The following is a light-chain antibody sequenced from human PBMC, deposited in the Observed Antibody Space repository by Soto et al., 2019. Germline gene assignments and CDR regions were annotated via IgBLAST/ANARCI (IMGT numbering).Light chain of an antibody. J-gene: IGLJ1*01. CDR1: NSDVGGYNY. CDR2: EVT. CDR3: SSYTTSSTLYV. Sequence: QSALTQPASVSGSPGQPITISCTGTNSDVGGYNYVSWYQQYPGKAPRLLIYEVTNRPSGVSNRFSGSKSGNTASLTISGLQAEDEADYYCSSYTTSSTLYVFGAGTKVTV. V-gene: IGLV2-14*01.